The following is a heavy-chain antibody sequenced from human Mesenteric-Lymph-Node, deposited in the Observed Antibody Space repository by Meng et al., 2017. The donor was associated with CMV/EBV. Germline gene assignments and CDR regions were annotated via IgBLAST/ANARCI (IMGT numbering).Heavy chain of an antibody. Sequence: VQLQQCGAGPFKPSETLSLTCAAYGGSFSGYYWSWIRQPPGKGLEWIGEINHSGSTNYNPSLKSRVTISVDTSKNQFSLKLSSVTAADTAVYYCARHQRWLKSEGGFNYWGQGTLVTVSS. CDR1: GGSFSGYY. CDR2: INHSGST. V-gene: IGHV4-34*01. CDR3: ARHQRWLKSEGGFNY. J-gene: IGHJ4*02. D-gene: IGHD4-23*01.